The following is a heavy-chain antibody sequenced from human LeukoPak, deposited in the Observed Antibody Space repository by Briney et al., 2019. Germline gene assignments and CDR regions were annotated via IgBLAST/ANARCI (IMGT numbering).Heavy chain of an antibody. CDR3: AKDQYDFWSGYYPTYFDY. Sequence: QSGGSLRLSCAASGFTFSSYAMSWVRQAPGKGLEWVSAISGSGGITYYPDSVKGRFTISIDNSKNTLYLQMNSLRAEDTAVYYCAKDQYDFWSGYYPTYFDYWGQGTLVTVSS. CDR2: ISGSGGIT. V-gene: IGHV3-23*01. CDR1: GFTFSSYA. J-gene: IGHJ4*02. D-gene: IGHD3-3*01.